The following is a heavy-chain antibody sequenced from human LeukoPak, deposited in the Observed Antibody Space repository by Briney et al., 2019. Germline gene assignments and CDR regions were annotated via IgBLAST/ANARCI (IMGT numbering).Heavy chain of an antibody. CDR2: IYYSGST. D-gene: IGHD3-9*01. CDR1: GGSISSYY. J-gene: IGHJ4*02. Sequence: SETLSLTCTVSGGSISSYYWGWIRQPPGKGLEWIGSIYYSGSTYYHPSLKSRITISQDTSKNQFSLKLSSVTAADTAVYYCARDGRNFDVDYWGQGILVTVSS. CDR3: ARDGRNFDVDY. V-gene: IGHV4-39*07.